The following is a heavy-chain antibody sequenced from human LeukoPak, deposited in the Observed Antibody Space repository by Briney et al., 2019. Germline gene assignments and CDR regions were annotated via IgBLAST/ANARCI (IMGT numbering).Heavy chain of an antibody. CDR1: GGSITSGGYY. CDR3: ASADYDMAFDI. V-gene: IGHV4-31*03. J-gene: IGHJ3*02. Sequence: PSQTLYLTCTVSGGSITSGGYYWSWSRQDPGKGRVGIGYIYYSGSTDYNPSLKSRFTMSVDPSKNQFSLKLSSVTAADTAVYYCASADYDMAFDIWGQGTMVTVSS. D-gene: IGHD3-9*01. CDR2: IYYSGST.